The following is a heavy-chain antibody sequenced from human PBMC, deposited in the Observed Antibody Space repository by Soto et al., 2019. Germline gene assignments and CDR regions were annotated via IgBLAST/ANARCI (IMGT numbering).Heavy chain of an antibody. CDR3: ARRRCTTTGCYKAFDL. Sequence: EVQLLESGGGLVQPGGSLRLSCAASGFTFSSYAMSWVRQAPGKGLEWVSAISGSGGSTYYADSVKGRFTISRDNSKNTLYLQMNSLRSGDTAVYYCARRRCTTTGCYKAFDLWGRGTLVTVSS. CDR2: ISGSGGST. D-gene: IGHD2-2*02. CDR1: GFTFSSYA. V-gene: IGHV3-23*01. J-gene: IGHJ2*01.